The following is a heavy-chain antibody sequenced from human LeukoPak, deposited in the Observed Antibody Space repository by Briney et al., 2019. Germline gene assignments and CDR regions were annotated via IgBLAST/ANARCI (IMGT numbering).Heavy chain of an antibody. CDR2: ISYDGSNK. Sequence: GGSLRLSCAASGFTFSSYGMHWVRQAPGKGLEWVAVISYDGSNKYYADSVKGRFTISRDNSKNTLYLQMNSLRAEDTAVYYCVTHEVTIITRSTFDYWGQGTLVTVSP. J-gene: IGHJ4*02. CDR1: GFTFSSYG. CDR3: VTHEVTIITRSTFDY. D-gene: IGHD1-20*01. V-gene: IGHV3-30*03.